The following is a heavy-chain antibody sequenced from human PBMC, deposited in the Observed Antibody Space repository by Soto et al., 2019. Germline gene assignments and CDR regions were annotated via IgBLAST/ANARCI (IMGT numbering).Heavy chain of an antibody. D-gene: IGHD2-2*03. CDR2: VNPNSGNT. CDR1: GYTFTSSD. V-gene: IGHV1-8*01. CDR3: ARASYLDPAFDI. Sequence: ASVKVSCKASGYTFTSSDFNWGRQAPGQGLEWMGWVNPNSGNTDYAQKFQGRVTMTRNTSIRTAYMELSSLRSEDTAVYYCARASYLDPAFDIWGQGTMVTVSS. J-gene: IGHJ3*02.